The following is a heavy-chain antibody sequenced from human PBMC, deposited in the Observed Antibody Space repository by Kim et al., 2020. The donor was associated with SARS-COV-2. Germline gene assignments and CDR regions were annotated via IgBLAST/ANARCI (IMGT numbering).Heavy chain of an antibody. CDR2: ISGISSTI. J-gene: IGHJ4*02. V-gene: IGHV3-48*04. Sequence: GGSLRLSCAASGFTFSSYSMNWVRQAPGKGLEWISYISGISSTIYYADSVKGRFTISRDNAENSLYLQMNSLRADDTAVYYCARELGSSWYGNYWGQGTL. D-gene: IGHD6-13*01. CDR3: ARELGSSWYGNY. CDR1: GFTFSSYS.